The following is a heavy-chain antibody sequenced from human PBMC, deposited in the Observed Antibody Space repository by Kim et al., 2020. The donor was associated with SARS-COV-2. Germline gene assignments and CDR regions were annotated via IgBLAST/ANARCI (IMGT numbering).Heavy chain of an antibody. CDR1: GFTFSHDW. CDR3: ARSVFGDNY. J-gene: IGHJ4*02. D-gene: IGHD3-10*02. V-gene: IGHV3-7*01. CDR2: KNQDGSES. Sequence: GGSLRLSCAASGFTFSHDWMTWVRQAPGKGLEWVANKNQDGSESYYVDSVKGRFTISRDNAKNSLYLQMNSLRVEDTAVYYCARSVFGDNYWGQGNLVSV.